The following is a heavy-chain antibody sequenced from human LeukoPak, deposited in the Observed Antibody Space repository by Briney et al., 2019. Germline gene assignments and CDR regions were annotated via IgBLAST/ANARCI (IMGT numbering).Heavy chain of an antibody. CDR2: INTSGST. Sequence: SETLSLTCAVYGGSFSGYYWSWIRPPPGKGLEWIGYINTSGSTNYNPSLKSRVTISVDTSKNQFSLKLSSVTAADTAVYYCARRLRDGYLGWGQGTMVTVSS. CDR3: ARRLRDGYLG. V-gene: IGHV4-4*09. J-gene: IGHJ3*01. CDR1: GGSFSGYY. D-gene: IGHD5-24*01.